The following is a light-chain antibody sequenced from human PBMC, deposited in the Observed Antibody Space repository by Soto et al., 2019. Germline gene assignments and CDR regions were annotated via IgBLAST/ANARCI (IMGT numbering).Light chain of an antibody. Sequence: QSVLTQPPSASGTPGQRVTISCSGSSSNIGSNTVNWYQQLPGTAPKLLIYTNQRPSGVPDRFSGSKSGTSASLAISGLQSEDKADYYCASWDDSLNGYVFGTGTQLTVL. CDR2: TN. J-gene: IGLJ1*01. CDR3: ASWDDSLNGYV. CDR1: SSNIGSNT. V-gene: IGLV1-44*01.